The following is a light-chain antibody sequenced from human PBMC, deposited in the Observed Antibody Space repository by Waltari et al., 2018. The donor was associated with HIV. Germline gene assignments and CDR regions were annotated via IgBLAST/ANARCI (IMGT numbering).Light chain of an antibody. J-gene: IGKJ1*01. V-gene: IGKV1-39*01. CDR1: PNNNSH. CDR2: SAS. CDR3: QQSHTAPRT. Sequence: DIQMTQSPSSLSASVGDRVTITCRESPNNNSHLTWYQQKPGKAPKLLIYSASSLQSGVPSRFGGSGSGTDYTLTISSLQPEDFAAYYCQQSHTAPRTFGQGTKVEIK.